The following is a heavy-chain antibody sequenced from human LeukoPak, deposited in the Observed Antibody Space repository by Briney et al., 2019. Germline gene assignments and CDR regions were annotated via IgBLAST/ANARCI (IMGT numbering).Heavy chain of an antibody. CDR1: GFTLSYYE. V-gene: IGHV3-48*03. J-gene: IGHJ2*01. Sequence: GGSLRLSCEASGFTLSYYEMNWVRQAPGKGLEWVSYSSTIGGTTYYEDSVRGRFTSSRDNATNSLYLQMNSLRAEDRAVYYCTRVSGIAVFGLWGRGTLVTVSS. CDR3: TRVSGIAVFGL. D-gene: IGHD6-13*01. CDR2: SSTIGGTT.